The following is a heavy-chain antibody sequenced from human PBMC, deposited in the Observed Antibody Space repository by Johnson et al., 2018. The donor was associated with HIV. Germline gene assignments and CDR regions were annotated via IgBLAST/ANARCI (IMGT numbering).Heavy chain of an antibody. D-gene: IGHD5-12*01. CDR2: ISGSGGST. CDR1: GFTFDDYG. CDR3: ARDRGGGGDSGYLGNAFDGLCRTVAFDI. Sequence: VQLVESGGGVVRPGGSLRLSCAASGFTFDDYGMSWVRQAPGKGLEWVSGISGSGGSTHYADSVKGRFTISRDNSKNTLYLQMNSLRAQDTAVYYCARDRGGGGDSGYLGNAFDGLCRTVAFDIWGQGTMVTASS. J-gene: IGHJ3*02. V-gene: IGHV3-23*04.